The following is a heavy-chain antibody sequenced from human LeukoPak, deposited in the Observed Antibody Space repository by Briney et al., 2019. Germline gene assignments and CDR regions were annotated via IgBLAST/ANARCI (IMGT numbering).Heavy chain of an antibody. CDR3: ARDLGGTTGPEL. CDR1: GGTFSSYA. J-gene: IGHJ4*02. V-gene: IGHV1-69*01. CDR2: IIPIFGTA. D-gene: IGHD4-11*01. Sequence: GSSVKVSCKASGGTFSSYAISWVRQAPGQGLEWMGGIIPIFGTANYAQRFQGRVTITADESTSTAYMELSSLRSEDTAVYYCARDLGGTTGPELWGQGTLVTVSS.